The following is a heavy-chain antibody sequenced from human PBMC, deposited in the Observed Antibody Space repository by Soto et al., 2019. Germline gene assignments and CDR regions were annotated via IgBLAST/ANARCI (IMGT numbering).Heavy chain of an antibody. CDR3: AKSSSSWYYFDY. V-gene: IGHV3-23*01. D-gene: IGHD6-13*01. Sequence: GGSLRLSCAASGFTFSSSAMSWVRQAPGKGLEWVSSISASGVSTYYADSVKGRFTISRDNSKNTLYLQVDSLRAEDTAVYYCAKSSSSWYYFDYWGQGTLVTVSS. J-gene: IGHJ4*02. CDR2: ISASGVST. CDR1: GFTFSSSA.